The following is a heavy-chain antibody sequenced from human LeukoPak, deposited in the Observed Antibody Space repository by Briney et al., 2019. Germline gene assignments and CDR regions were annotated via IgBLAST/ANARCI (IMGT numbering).Heavy chain of an antibody. CDR2: IYSGGST. CDR1: GFTVSSNY. Sequence: GGSLRLSCAASGFTVSSNYMSWVRQAPGKGLEWVSAIYSGGSTYYADSVKGRFTISRDNSKNTLYLQMNSLRAEDTAVYYCARGLVYGGGAFDIWGQGTMVTVSS. V-gene: IGHV3-53*01. CDR3: ARGLVYGGGAFDI. J-gene: IGHJ3*02. D-gene: IGHD4-23*01.